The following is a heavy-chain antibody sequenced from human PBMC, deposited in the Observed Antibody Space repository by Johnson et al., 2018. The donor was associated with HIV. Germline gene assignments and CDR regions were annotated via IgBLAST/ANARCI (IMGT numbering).Heavy chain of an antibody. D-gene: IGHD5-12*01. CDR3: ARDPPWPMRNAFDI. CDR1: GFIFSVYW. J-gene: IGHJ3*02. V-gene: IGHV3-7*01. Sequence: VQLVESGGGLVQPGGSRRLSCAASGFIFSVYWMTWVRQAQGKGLEWVANIKQDGSEKYYVDSVKDRFTISRDNAKNSLYLQMNSLRAEDTAVYYCARDPPWPMRNAFDIWGQGTLVTVSS. CDR2: IKQDGSEK.